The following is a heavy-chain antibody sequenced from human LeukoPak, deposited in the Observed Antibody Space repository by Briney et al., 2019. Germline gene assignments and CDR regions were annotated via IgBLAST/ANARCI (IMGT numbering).Heavy chain of an antibody. D-gene: IGHD2-2*01. V-gene: IGHV3-30*18. CDR1: GFTFSSYG. J-gene: IGHJ6*01. Sequence: PGGSLRLSCAASGFTFSSYGMHWVRQAPGKGLEWVAVISYDGSNKYYADSVKGRFTISRDNSKNTLYLQMNSLRAEDTAVYCCAKVLQLRDYYYYGMDVWGKGATVTVSS. CDR2: ISYDGSNK. CDR3: AKVLQLRDYYYYGMDV.